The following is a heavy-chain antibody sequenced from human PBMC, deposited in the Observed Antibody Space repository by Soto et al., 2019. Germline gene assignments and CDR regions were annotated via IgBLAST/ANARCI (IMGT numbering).Heavy chain of an antibody. V-gene: IGHV3-21*01. CDR2: ISSSSSYI. CDR3: ARGRPSHGMDV. Sequence: PGGSLRLSCASSGFTFSSYSMNWVLQAPGKGLEWVSSISSSSSYIYYADSVKGRFTISRDNAKNSLYLQMNSLRAEDTAVYYCARGRPSHGMDVWGQGTTVTVSS. J-gene: IGHJ6*02. CDR1: GFTFSSYS.